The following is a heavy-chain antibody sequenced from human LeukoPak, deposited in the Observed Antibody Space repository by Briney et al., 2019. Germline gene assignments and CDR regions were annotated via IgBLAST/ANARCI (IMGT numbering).Heavy chain of an antibody. Sequence: PSETLSLTCAVYGGSFSGYYWSWIRQPPGKGLEWIGYIYYSGSTYYNPSLKSRVTISVDTSKNQFSLKLSSVTAADTAVYYCASGYSSSSADYWGQGTLVTVSS. CDR2: IYYSGST. V-gene: IGHV4-34*01. CDR3: ASGYSSSSADY. CDR1: GGSFSGYY. J-gene: IGHJ4*02. D-gene: IGHD6-13*01.